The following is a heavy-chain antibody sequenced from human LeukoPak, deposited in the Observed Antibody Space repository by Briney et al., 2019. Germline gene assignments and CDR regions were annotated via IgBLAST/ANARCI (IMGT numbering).Heavy chain of an antibody. V-gene: IGHV4-34*01. CDR1: GGSFSSFH. D-gene: IGHD6-19*01. Sequence: SETLSLTCAVYGGSFSSFHWSWIRQPPGKELEWIGEIRHTGQTNYNPSLKSRVTISVDTSKNQFSLNMSSVTAADTAVYYCARDASQWLVRDYSDYWGQGTLVTASS. CDR2: IRHTGQT. CDR3: ARDASQWLVRDYSDY. J-gene: IGHJ4*02.